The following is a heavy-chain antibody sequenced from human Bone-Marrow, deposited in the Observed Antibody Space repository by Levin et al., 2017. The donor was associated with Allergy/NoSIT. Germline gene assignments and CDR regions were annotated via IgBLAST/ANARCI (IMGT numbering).Heavy chain of an antibody. Sequence: PGGSLRLSCAASGFTFSDYYMSWIRQAPGKGLEWISHISSSGSTIYYADSVKGRFTISRDNAKNSLYLQMNSLRAEDTAVYYCASENNYAMDVWGQGTTVIVSS. CDR1: GFTFSDYY. V-gene: IGHV3-11*01. D-gene: IGHD2/OR15-2a*01. CDR3: ASENNYAMDV. J-gene: IGHJ6*02. CDR2: ISSSGSTI.